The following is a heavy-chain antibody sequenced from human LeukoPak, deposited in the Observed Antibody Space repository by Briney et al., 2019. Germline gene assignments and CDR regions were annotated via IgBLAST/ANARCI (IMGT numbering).Heavy chain of an antibody. J-gene: IGHJ6*02. CDR1: GFTFSSYG. CDR2: IGGVSESF. CDR3: ARRWLGDPYGMDV. D-gene: IGHD3-10*01. V-gene: IGHV3-23*01. Sequence: GGSLRRSCAASGFTFSSYGMHWVRQAPGKGLEWVSIIGGVSESFYYADSVKGRFTVSRDNSKDTLYLQINSLRDEDTAVYYCARRWLGDPYGMDVWGQGTTVSVSS.